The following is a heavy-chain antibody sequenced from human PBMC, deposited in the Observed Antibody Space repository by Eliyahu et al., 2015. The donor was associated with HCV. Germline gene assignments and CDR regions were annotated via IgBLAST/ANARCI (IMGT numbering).Heavy chain of an antibody. CDR2: IYYSGST. Sequence: QVQLQESGPGLXKPSETLSLTCTVSGGSISSXYXSWIRQPPGKGLEWIGYIYYSGSTNYNPSLKSRVTISVDTSKNQFSLKLSSVTAADTAVYYCARADWVYNWFDPWGQGTLVTVSP. J-gene: IGHJ5*02. CDR1: GGSISSXY. CDR3: ARADWVYNWFDP. D-gene: IGHD3/OR15-3a*01. V-gene: IGHV4-59*01.